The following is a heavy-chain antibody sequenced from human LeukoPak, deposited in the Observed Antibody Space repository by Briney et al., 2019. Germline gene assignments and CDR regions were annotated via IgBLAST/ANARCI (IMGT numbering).Heavy chain of an antibody. D-gene: IGHD5-18*01. V-gene: IGHV1-18*01. CDR2: ITPYNGDT. CDR3: ARVAGVRYNYFGS. CDR1: GYTFITYG. Sequence: ASVKVSFKASGYTFITYGITWVRQAPGQGLEWMGWITPYNGDTNYAQNLQDRVTMTTDTSTSTAYMELRSLRSDDTAVYFCARVAGVRYNYFGSWGQETLVTVSS. J-gene: IGHJ4*02.